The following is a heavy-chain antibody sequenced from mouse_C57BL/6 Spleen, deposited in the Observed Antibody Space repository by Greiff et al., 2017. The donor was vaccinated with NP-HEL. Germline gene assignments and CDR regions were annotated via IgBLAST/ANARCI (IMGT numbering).Heavy chain of an antibody. CDR1: GYTFTSYW. CDR3: ARYKYDYSDYYAMDY. Sequence: QVQLQQPGAELVKPGASVKMSCKASGYTFTSYWITWVKQRPGQGLEWIGDIYPGSGSTNYNEKFKSKATLTVDTSSSTAYMQLSSLTSEDSAVYYCARYKYDYSDYYAMDYWGQGTSGTVSS. V-gene: IGHV1-55*01. CDR2: IYPGSGST. D-gene: IGHD2-12*01. J-gene: IGHJ4*01.